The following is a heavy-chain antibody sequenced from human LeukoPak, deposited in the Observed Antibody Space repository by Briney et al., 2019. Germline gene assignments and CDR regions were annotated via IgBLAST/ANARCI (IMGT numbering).Heavy chain of an antibody. J-gene: IGHJ4*02. V-gene: IGHV3-23*01. Sequence: GGSLRLSCAASGFTFSSYAMSWVRQAPGKGLEWVSAISGSGGSTYYADSVKGRFTISRDNSKNTLYLQMNSLRAEDTAVYYCAKGAKYSSGWYGKKTLAFFFTYWGQGILVTVSS. CDR2: ISGSGGST. CDR1: GFTFSSYA. CDR3: AKGAKYSSGWYGKKTLAFFFTY. D-gene: IGHD6-19*01.